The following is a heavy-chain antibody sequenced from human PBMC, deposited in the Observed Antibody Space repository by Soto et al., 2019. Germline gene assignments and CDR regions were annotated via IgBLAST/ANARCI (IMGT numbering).Heavy chain of an antibody. V-gene: IGHV3-23*01. CDR1: GFTFNNYA. CDR2: ISASGRST. Sequence: EVQLLDSGGGLVQPGGSLRLSCAASGFTFNNYAMSWVRQAPGKGLEWVSSISASGRSTNYADSVKGRFTISRDNSENTVYLQMNSLRAEDTAVYYCVKTRLAGGFDYWGQGSLVTVSS. CDR3: VKTRLAGGFDY. J-gene: IGHJ4*02. D-gene: IGHD3-16*01.